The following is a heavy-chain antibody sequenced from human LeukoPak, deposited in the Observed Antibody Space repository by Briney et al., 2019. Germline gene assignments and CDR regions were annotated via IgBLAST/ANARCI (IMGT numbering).Heavy chain of an antibody. V-gene: IGHV3-30*18. D-gene: IGHD3-9*01. Sequence: GGSLRLSCAASGFTFSSYGMHWVRQAPGKGLEWVAVISYDGSNKYYADSVKGRFTISRDNSKNTLYLQMNSLRAKDTAVYYCAKGYYDILTGYPDYYYYGMDVWGQGTTVTVSS. CDR1: GFTFSSYG. CDR2: ISYDGSNK. CDR3: AKGYYDILTGYPDYYYYGMDV. J-gene: IGHJ6*02.